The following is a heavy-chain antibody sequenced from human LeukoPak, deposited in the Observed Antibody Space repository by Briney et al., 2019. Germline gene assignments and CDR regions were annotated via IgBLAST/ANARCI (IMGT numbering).Heavy chain of an antibody. Sequence: AGSLRLTCTASGFTIGDFAMSWVRQVPGKGLELVANIKQDVSEKYYVDSVKGRFNISRANSKNSLYLQMNSLRAEDTAVSYCARDKREYQLLFRKYYDYMDVWGKGTTVIVSS. J-gene: IGHJ6*03. CDR1: GFTIGDFA. CDR2: IKQDVSEK. D-gene: IGHD2-2*01. V-gene: IGHV3-7*01. CDR3: ARDKREYQLLFRKYYDYMDV.